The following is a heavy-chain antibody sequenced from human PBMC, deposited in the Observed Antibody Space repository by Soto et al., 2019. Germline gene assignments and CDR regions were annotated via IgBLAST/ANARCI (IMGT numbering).Heavy chain of an antibody. J-gene: IGHJ4*02. Sequence: EVPLVESGGGLVQPGGSLRLSCAASGFTFSRYAMSWFRQAPGKGLEWVSAISGSGVRTYYADSVKGRFTISRDNSKNTQYLQMHSLIAEDTAVYDCAKAPGEVVPADYFDFWGEGTTVTVS. CDR1: GFTFSRYA. V-gene: IGHV3-23*04. D-gene: IGHD2-2*01. CDR3: AKAPGEVVPADYFDF. CDR2: ISGSGVRT.